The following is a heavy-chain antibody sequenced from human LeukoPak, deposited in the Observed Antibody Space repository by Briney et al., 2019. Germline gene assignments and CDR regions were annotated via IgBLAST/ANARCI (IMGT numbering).Heavy chain of an antibody. D-gene: IGHD3-22*01. J-gene: IGHJ4*02. CDR1: GGSISSYY. Sequence: SETLSLTCTVSGGSISSYYWSWIRQPPGKGLEWIGYIYYSGSTNYNPSLKSRVTISVDTSKNQFALKLSSVTAADTAVYYCAGRYYYDSSGYSRFDYWGQGTLVTVSS. CDR2: IYYSGST. CDR3: AGRYYYDSSGYSRFDY. V-gene: IGHV4-59*08.